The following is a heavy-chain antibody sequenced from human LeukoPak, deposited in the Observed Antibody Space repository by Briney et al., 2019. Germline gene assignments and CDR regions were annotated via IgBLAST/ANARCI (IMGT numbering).Heavy chain of an antibody. V-gene: IGHV4-34*01. Sequence: PSETLSLTCAVCGGSFSGYYWSWIRQPPGKGLEWIGEINHSGSTNYNPSLKSRVTISVDTSKNQFSLKLSSVTAADTAVYYCARAPRITMVRGAPKRAFDIWGQGTMVTVSS. CDR1: GGSFSGYY. CDR2: INHSGST. CDR3: ARAPRITMVRGAPKRAFDI. D-gene: IGHD3-10*01. J-gene: IGHJ3*02.